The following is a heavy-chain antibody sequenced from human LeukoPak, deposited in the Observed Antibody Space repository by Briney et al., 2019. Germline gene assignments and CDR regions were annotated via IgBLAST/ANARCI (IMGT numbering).Heavy chain of an antibody. D-gene: IGHD6-6*01. CDR3: ARGGIAARRPTIYYYYYYMDV. J-gene: IGHJ6*03. CDR2: IYYSGST. CDR1: GGSISSYY. Sequence: SETLSLTCTVSGGSISSYYWSWIRQPPGKGLEWIGYIYYSGSTNYNPSLKSRVTISVDTSKNQFSLKLSSVTAADMAVYYCARGGIAARRPTIYYYYYYMDVWGKGTTVTVSS. V-gene: IGHV4-59*01.